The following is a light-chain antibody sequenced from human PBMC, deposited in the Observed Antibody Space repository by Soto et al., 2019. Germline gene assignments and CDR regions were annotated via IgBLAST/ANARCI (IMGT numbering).Light chain of an antibody. V-gene: IGKV1-39*01. CDR2: AAS. CDR1: QSISNY. J-gene: IGKJ4*01. Sequence: DIQMTQSPSSLSASVGDRVTITCRASQSISNYLNWYQQKPGKAPKLVIYAASSLQSGVPSRFSGSGSGTDFTLTISSLQPEDFATYYCQQSYSTPMLTFGGGTKVEIK. CDR3: QQSYSTPMLT.